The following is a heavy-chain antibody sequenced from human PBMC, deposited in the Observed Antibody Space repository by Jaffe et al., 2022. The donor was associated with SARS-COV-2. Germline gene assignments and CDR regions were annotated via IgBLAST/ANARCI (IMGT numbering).Heavy chain of an antibody. CDR3: ARQAGLYDILTGYYCYFDY. V-gene: IGHV4-39*01. J-gene: IGHJ4*02. CDR2: IYYSGST. CDR1: GGSISSSSYY. Sequence: QLQLQESGPGLVKPSETLSLTCTVSGGSISSSSYYWGWIRQPPGKGLEWIGSIYYSGSTYYNPSLKSRVTISVDTSKNQFSLKLSSVTAADTAVYYCARQAGLYDILTGYYCYFDYWGQGTLVTVSS. D-gene: IGHD3-9*01.